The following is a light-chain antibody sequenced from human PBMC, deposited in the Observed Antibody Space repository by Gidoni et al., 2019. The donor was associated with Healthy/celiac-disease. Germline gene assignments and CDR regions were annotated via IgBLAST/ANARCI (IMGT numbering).Light chain of an antibody. CDR2: AAS. CDR3: QRSYSTLYT. Sequence: DIQMTQYPSSLSASVGDRVTITCRASQSISSYLNWYQQKPGKAPKLLIYAASSLQSGVPSRFSGSRSATDFTLTIPTLQPEDFSTYHCQRSYSTLYTFGQGTKLEIK. J-gene: IGKJ2*01. V-gene: IGKV1-39*01. CDR1: QSISSY.